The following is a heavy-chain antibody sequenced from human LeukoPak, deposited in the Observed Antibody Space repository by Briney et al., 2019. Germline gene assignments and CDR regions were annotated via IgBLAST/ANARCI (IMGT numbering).Heavy chain of an antibody. J-gene: IGHJ4*02. CDR1: GYTFTSYY. D-gene: IGHD3-22*01. CDR2: INPCGGST. V-gene: IGHV1-46*01. CDR3: ARDLFNYYDSSGADY. Sequence: ASVKVSCKASGYTFTSYYMHWVRQAPGQGLEWMGIINPCGGSTSYAQKFQGRVTMTRDTSTSTVYMELGSLRSEDTAVYYCARDLFNYYDSSGADYWGQGTLVTVSS.